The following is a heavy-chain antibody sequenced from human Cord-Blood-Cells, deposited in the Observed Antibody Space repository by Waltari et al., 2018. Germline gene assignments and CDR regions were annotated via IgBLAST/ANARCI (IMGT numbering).Heavy chain of an antibody. CDR3: AHRTYGGNFDY. CDR2: IYWDDDK. D-gene: IGHD4-17*01. J-gene: IGHJ4*02. Sequence: QITLKESGPTLVKPTQTLTLTCTXXXXXXXTXGXXVGXIRQPPGKALEWLALIYWDDDKRYSPSLKSRLTITKDTSKNQVVLTMTNMDPVDTATYYCAHRTYGGNFDYWGQGTLVTVSS. CDR1: XXXXXTXGXX. V-gene: IGHV2-5*02.